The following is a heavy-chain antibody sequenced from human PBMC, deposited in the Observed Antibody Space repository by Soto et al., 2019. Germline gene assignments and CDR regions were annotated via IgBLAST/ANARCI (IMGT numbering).Heavy chain of an antibody. CDR1: SGSISSYY. V-gene: IGHV4-59*01. J-gene: IGHJ4*02. Sequence: SETLSLTCTVSSGSISSYYWNWIRQPPGKGLEWIGSIYYSGNTNYSPSLKSRVTISVDTSKKQFSLKLTSVTAADTAMFYCARGYCSSTSCYEFDYWGQGTLVTVSS. CDR3: ARGYCSSTSCYEFDY. D-gene: IGHD2-2*01. CDR2: IYYSGNT.